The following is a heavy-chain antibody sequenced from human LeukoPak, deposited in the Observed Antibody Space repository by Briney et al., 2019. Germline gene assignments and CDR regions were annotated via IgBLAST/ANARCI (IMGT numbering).Heavy chain of an antibody. CDR3: ARGNYVDY. Sequence: SETLSLTCAVYGGSFSGYYWSWIRQPPGKGLEWIGEINHSGSTNYNPSLKSRVAISVDTSKNQFSLKLSSVTAADTAVYYCARGNYVDYWGQGTLVTVSS. V-gene: IGHV4-34*01. CDR1: GGSFSGYY. J-gene: IGHJ4*02. CDR2: INHSGST.